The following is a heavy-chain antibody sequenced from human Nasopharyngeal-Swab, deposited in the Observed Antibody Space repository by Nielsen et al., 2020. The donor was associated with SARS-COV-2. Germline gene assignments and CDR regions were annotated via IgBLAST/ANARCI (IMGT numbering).Heavy chain of an antibody. D-gene: IGHD3-10*01. V-gene: IGHV3-9*01. CDR1: GFDFGDYG. CDR2: ISWNSGKI. Sequence: LSLTCAASGFDFGDYGMHWVRQAPGKGLEWVALISWNSGKIGYADSVKGRFTISRDNARNSLYLQMSSLRAEDTALYYCTKDWDYFGSGSVFDYWGQGALVTVSS. J-gene: IGHJ4*02. CDR3: TKDWDYFGSGSVFDY.